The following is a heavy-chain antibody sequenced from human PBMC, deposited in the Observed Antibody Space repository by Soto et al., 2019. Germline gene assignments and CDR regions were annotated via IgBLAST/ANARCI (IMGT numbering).Heavy chain of an antibody. CDR2: IYYSGST. J-gene: IGHJ3*02. Sequence: QLQLQESVPGLVKPSETLSLTCTVSGGSISSSSYYWGWIRQPPGKGLEWIGSIYYSGSTYYNPSVKRRRTIAVDTSKPQFYLKLSSVTAADTAVYYCARNVDSGEACSSTSCPTDAFDIWGQGTMVTVSS. CDR1: GGSISSSSYY. D-gene: IGHD2-2*01. CDR3: ARNVDSGEACSSTSCPTDAFDI. V-gene: IGHV4-39*01.